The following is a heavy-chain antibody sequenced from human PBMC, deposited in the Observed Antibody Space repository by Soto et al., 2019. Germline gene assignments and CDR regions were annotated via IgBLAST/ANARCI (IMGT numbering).Heavy chain of an antibody. V-gene: IGHV4-59*01. CDR1: GGSISSYY. CDR3: ARAIVVVPAAPYYYYMDV. D-gene: IGHD2-2*01. CDR2: IYYSGST. Sequence: SETLSLTCTVSGGSISSYYWSWIRQPPGKGLEWIGYIYYSGSTNHNPSLKSRVTISVDTSKNQFSLKLSSVTAADTAVYYCARAIVVVPAAPYYYYMDVWGKGTTVTVSS. J-gene: IGHJ6*03.